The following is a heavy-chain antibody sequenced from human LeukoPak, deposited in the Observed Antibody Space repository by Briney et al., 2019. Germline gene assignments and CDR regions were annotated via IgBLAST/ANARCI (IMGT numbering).Heavy chain of an antibody. CDR2: IIPIFGTA. J-gene: IGHJ3*02. V-gene: IGHV1-69*13. CDR1: GGTFSSYT. Sequence: GASVKVSCKASGGTFSSYTISWVRQAPGQGLEWMGGIIPIFGTANYAQKFQGRVTITADESTSTAYMELSSLRSEDTAVYYCARSDSVVPAAMYAFDNWGQGTMVTVSS. D-gene: IGHD2-2*01. CDR3: ARSDSVVPAAMYAFDN.